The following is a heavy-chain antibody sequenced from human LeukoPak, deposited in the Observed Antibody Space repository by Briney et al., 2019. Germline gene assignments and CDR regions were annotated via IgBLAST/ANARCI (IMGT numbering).Heavy chain of an antibody. CDR2: ISGYNGNT. V-gene: IGHV1-18*01. CDR3: VRDRGEWIDQYHEMDV. D-gene: IGHD2-2*01. CDR1: GYPFTDYG. Sequence: ASVKVSCKASGYPFTDYGTSWVRQVPGQGLEWMGWISGYNGNTNSAQKVQGRVTMTTDTSTSTAYMELRSLRSDDTAVYYCVRDRGEWIDQYHEMDVWGQGTTVTVSS. J-gene: IGHJ6*02.